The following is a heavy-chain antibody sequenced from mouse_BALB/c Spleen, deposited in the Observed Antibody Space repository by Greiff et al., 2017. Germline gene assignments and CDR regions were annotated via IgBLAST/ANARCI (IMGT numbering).Heavy chain of an antibody. Sequence: EVQLQQSGPELVKPGASVKMSCKASGYTFTSYVMHWVKQRPGQGLEWIGYINPYNDGTKYNEKFKGKATLTSDKSSSTAYMELSSLTSEDSAVYYCARGLGYCDISAWFAYWGQGTLVTVSA. D-gene: IGHD2-13*01. V-gene: IGHV1-14*01. CDR3: ARGLGYCDISAWFAY. CDR1: GYTFTSYV. J-gene: IGHJ3*01. CDR2: INPYNDGT.